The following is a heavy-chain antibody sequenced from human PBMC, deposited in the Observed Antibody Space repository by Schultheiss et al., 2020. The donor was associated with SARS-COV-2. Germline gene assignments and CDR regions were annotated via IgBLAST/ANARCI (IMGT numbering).Heavy chain of an antibody. D-gene: IGHD6-13*01. CDR2: ISGDGHST. Sequence: GESLKISCSASTFIFSSYAMYWVRQAPGKGLEYVSAISGDGHSTYYADSLKGRFTISRDNSKNTLYLQMNSLRAEDTAVYYCARWGIAAAGSEGLDYWGQGTLVTVSS. J-gene: IGHJ4*02. CDR1: TFIFSSYA. V-gene: IGHV3-64*04. CDR3: ARWGIAAAGSEGLDY.